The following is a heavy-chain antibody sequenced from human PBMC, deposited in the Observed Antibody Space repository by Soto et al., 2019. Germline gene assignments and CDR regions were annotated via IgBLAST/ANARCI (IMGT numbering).Heavy chain of an antibody. J-gene: IGHJ3*02. CDR1: GFTFSSYA. V-gene: IGHV3-23*01. D-gene: IGHD6-19*01. CDR2: ISGSGGTT. Sequence: EVQLLESGGGLVQPGGSLRLSCAASGFTFSSYAMSWVRQAPGKGLEWVSAISGSGGTTYYADSVKGRFTFSRDNSKNTLYLQRNSLRAVDTAVYYCARTANGWFSAFDIWGQGTMVTVSS. CDR3: ARTANGWFSAFDI.